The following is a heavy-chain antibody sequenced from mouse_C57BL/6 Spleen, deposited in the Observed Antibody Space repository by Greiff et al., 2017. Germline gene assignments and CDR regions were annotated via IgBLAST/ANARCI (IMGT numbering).Heavy chain of an antibody. CDR2: IHPNSGST. CDR1: GYTFTSYW. CDR3: ARRLGPFYAMDY. V-gene: IGHV1-64*01. D-gene: IGHD3-2*02. Sequence: QVQLQQPGAELVKPGASVKLSCKASGYTFTSYWMHWVKQRPGQGLEWIGMIHPNSGSTNYNEKFKSKATLTVDKSSSTAYMQLSSLTSEDSAVYYCARRLGPFYAMDYWGQGTSVTVSS. J-gene: IGHJ4*01.